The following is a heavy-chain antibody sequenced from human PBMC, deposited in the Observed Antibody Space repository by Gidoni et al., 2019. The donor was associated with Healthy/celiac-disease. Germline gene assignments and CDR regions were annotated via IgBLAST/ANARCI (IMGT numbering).Heavy chain of an antibody. Sequence: QVQLVASGGGVVQPGRSLRLSCAASGFTFSSYGMHWVRQAPGKGLEWVAVISYDGSNKYYADSVKGRFTISRDNSKNTLYLQMNSLRAEDTAVYYCAKDWGADTAMGPDYWGQGTLVTVSS. J-gene: IGHJ4*02. D-gene: IGHD5-18*01. CDR3: AKDWGADTAMGPDY. CDR2: ISYDGSNK. V-gene: IGHV3-30*18. CDR1: GFTFSSYG.